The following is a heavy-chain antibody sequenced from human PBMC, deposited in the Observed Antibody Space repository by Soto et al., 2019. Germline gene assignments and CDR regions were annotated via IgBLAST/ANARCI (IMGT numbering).Heavy chain of an antibody. CDR1: GYSFTIYW. J-gene: IGHJ6*02. Sequence: GESLKISCNGSGYSFTIYWIGWVLQMPGKGLEWMWIIYPGDSDTTYSPSFQGQVTISADKSISTAYLQWSSLKASDTAMYYCARHAEEDYYYYCMDVWGQGTTVTVSS. V-gene: IGHV5-51*01. CDR3: ARHAEEDYYYYCMDV. CDR2: IYPGDSDT.